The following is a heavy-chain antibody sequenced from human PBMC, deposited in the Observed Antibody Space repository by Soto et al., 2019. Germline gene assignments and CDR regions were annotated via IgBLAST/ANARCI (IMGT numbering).Heavy chain of an antibody. Sequence: QVQLVQSGAEVKKPGASVKVSCKASGYTFTSYAMHWVRQAPGQRLEWMGWINAGNGNTKYSQKFQGRVTITRDTSASTAYMELSSLRSEDTAVYYCARENPYSSSWRNYYYYYYMDVWGKGTTVTVSS. J-gene: IGHJ6*03. D-gene: IGHD6-13*01. CDR3: ARENPYSSSWRNYYYYYYMDV. CDR2: INAGNGNT. V-gene: IGHV1-3*01. CDR1: GYTFTSYA.